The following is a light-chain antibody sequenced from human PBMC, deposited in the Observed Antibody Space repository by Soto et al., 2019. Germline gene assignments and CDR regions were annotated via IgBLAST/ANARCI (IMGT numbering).Light chain of an antibody. CDR3: ASWDDSRKGV. CDR1: TSHIERHT. CDR2: TNN. Sequence: QSVLTQPPSASGTPAQRITISCSGTTSHIERHTLNWYQQVPGTSPKLLINTNNQRPSGGPDRSSGAKSGASASLAINGLQSEDEATYYCASWDDSRKGVFGTGTKVTVL. J-gene: IGLJ1*01. V-gene: IGLV1-44*01.